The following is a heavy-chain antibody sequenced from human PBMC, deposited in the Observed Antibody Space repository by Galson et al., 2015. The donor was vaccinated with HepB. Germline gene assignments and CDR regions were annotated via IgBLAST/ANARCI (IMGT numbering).Heavy chain of an antibody. CDR2: INHSGST. D-gene: IGHD5-24*01. Sequence: ETLSLTCAVYGGSFSGYYWSWIRQPPGKGLEWIGEINHSGSTNYNPSLKSRVTISVDTSKNQFSLKLSSVTAADTAVYYCARVSEMATIFRTRKFDYWGQGTLVTVSS. V-gene: IGHV4-34*01. J-gene: IGHJ4*02. CDR1: GGSFSGYY. CDR3: ARVSEMATIFRTRKFDY.